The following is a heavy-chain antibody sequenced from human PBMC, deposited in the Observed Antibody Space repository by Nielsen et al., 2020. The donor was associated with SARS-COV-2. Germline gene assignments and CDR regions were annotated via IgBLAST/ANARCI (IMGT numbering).Heavy chain of an antibody. CDR2: INPSGGST. Sequence: ASVKVSCKASGGTFSSYAISWVRQAPGQGLEWMGIINPSGGSTSYAQKFQGRVTMTRDTSTSTVYMELSSLRSEDTAVYYCARDSYSSSSAWGQGTLVTVSS. CDR1: GGTFSSYA. D-gene: IGHD6-6*01. J-gene: IGHJ5*02. CDR3: ARDSYSSSSA. V-gene: IGHV1-46*01.